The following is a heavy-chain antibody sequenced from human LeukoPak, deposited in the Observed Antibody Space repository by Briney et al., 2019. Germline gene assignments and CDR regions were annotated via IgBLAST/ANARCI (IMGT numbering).Heavy chain of an antibody. J-gene: IGHJ4*02. CDR2: IGAYNGNT. V-gene: IGHV1-18*01. CDR1: GYTFTSYG. D-gene: IGHD1-26*01. Sequence: ASVKVSCKASGYTFTSYGINRVRQAPGQGLEWMGWIGAYNGNTNYAQKLQGRVTMTTDTSTSTAYMELRSLRSDDTAVYYCARDLDQYSGRYGGFGHDFWGQGTLVTVSS. CDR3: ARDLDQYSGRYGGFGHDF.